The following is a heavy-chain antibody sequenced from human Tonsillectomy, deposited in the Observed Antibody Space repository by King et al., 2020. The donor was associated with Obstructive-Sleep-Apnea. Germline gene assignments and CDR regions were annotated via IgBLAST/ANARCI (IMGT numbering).Heavy chain of an antibody. Sequence: LQLQESGPGLVKPSETLTLTCTVSGGSISSSSYYWGWIRQPPGKGLEWIGSIYYSGSTYYNPSLKSRVTISVDTSKNQFSLKLSSVTAADTAVYYGARLLRIEYFQHWGQGILVTVSS. J-gene: IGHJ1*01. CDR1: GGSISSSSYY. V-gene: IGHV4-39*01. CDR3: ARLLRIEYFQH. CDR2: IYYSGST.